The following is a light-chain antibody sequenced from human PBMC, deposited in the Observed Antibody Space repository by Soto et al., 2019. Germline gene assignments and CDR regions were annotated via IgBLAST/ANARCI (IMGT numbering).Light chain of an antibody. Sequence: EIVMTQSPGTLSLSPGERATLSCRASQSVSSSYLAWYRQKPGQAPRLLIYGASTRATGIPARFSGSGSGTEFTLTITSLQSEDFAVYYCQQYNTWPFTFGPGTKVDIK. V-gene: IGKV3-15*01. CDR2: GAS. J-gene: IGKJ3*01. CDR1: QSVSSSY. CDR3: QQYNTWPFT.